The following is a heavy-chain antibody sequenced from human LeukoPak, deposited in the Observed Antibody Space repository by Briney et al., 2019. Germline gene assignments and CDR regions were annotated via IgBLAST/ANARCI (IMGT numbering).Heavy chain of an antibody. J-gene: IGHJ4*02. V-gene: IGHV3-7*01. CDR3: ARNPDTGTADF. Sequence: PGGSLRLSCTVSGFGLSNYWMSWARQAPGKGLEWVGNINEHGTEEFYVGSVTGRFSISRDNTKSTVFLQMNSLRLDDTAIYYCARNPDTGTADFWGEGTLVTVSS. CDR1: GFGLSNYW. CDR2: INEHGTEE. D-gene: IGHD1-7*01.